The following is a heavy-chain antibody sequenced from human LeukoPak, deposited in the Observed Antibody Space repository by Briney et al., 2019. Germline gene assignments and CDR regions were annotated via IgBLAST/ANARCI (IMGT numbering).Heavy chain of an antibody. J-gene: IGHJ4*02. CDR2: IRYDGSNK. Sequence: GGSLRLSCAASGFTFSSYGMHWVRQAPGKGLEWVAFIRYDGSNKYYADSVKGRFTISRDNSKNTLYLQMNSLRAEDTAVYYCAQDATSPRVVVVAATAFDYWGQGTLVTVSS. D-gene: IGHD2-15*01. V-gene: IGHV3-30*02. CDR1: GFTFSSYG. CDR3: AQDATSPRVVVVAATAFDY.